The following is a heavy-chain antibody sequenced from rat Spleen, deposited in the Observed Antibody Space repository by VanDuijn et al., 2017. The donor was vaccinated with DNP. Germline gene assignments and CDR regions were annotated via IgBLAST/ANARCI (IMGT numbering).Heavy chain of an antibody. CDR3: TRHRTIMPYYYAMDA. D-gene: IGHD1-12*01. CDR2: ISPSGGNT. CDR1: GFTFSDYG. J-gene: IGHJ4*01. V-gene: IGHV5-19*01. Sequence: EVQLLESGGGLVQPGRPLKLSCAASGFTFSDYGMHWIRQAPTKGLEWVASISPSGGNTYYRDSVKGRFTISRDNAKSTLYLQMDSLRSEDTATYYCTRHRTIMPYYYAMDAWGQGASVTVSS.